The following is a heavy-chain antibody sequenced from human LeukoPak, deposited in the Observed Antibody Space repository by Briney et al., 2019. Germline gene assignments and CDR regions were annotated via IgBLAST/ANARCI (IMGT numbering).Heavy chain of an antibody. Sequence: SETLSLTCTVSGGSISSYYWSWIRQPPGKGLEWIGYIYYSGSTNYNPSLKSRVTISVDTSKNQFSLNLSSVTAADTAVYYCASQPRYCSGGSCSDAFDIWGQGTMVTVSS. CDR3: ASQPRYCSGGSCSDAFDI. J-gene: IGHJ3*02. D-gene: IGHD2-15*01. V-gene: IGHV4-59*01. CDR1: GGSISSYY. CDR2: IYYSGST.